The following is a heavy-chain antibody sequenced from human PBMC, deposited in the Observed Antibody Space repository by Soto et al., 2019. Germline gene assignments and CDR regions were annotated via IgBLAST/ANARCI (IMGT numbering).Heavy chain of an antibody. Sequence: GASVKVSCKASGYIFVNYGIAWVRQAPGQGLEWMGIINPSGGTTTYAQKFQGRVTMTRDTSTSTVYMELSSLRSEDTAVYYCARGPATAPDAYWGLGTLVTVSS. CDR1: GYIFVNYG. D-gene: IGHD2-2*01. V-gene: IGHV1-46*01. CDR2: INPSGGTT. J-gene: IGHJ4*02. CDR3: ARGPATAPDAY.